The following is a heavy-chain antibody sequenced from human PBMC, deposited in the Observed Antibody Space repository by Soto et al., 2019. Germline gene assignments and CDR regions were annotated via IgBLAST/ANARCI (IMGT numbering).Heavy chain of an antibody. CDR1: GFTFSNYA. CDR2: ISGSGGSA. D-gene: IGHD5-18*01. V-gene: IGHV3-23*01. CDR3: TTEIHGYRYFDY. J-gene: IGHJ4*02. Sequence: LRLSCAASGFTFSNYAMSWVRQAPGKGLEWVSSISGSGGSAYNADSVKGRFTISRDNSKNTLYLQMNSLRAEDTAVYFCTTEIHGYRYFDYWGQGTLVTVSS.